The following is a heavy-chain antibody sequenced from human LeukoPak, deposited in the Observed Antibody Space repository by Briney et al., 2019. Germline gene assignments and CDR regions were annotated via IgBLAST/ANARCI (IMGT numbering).Heavy chain of an antibody. CDR1: GYTFTGYY. Sequence: GASVKVSCKASGYTFTGYYMHWVRQAPGQGLEWMGWINPNSGGTNYAQKFQGRVTMTRDTSISTAYMELSRLRSDDTAVYYCARSPALLWFGELHPYYFDYWGQGTLATVSS. CDR2: INPNSGGT. J-gene: IGHJ4*02. D-gene: IGHD3-10*01. CDR3: ARSPALLWFGELHPYYFDY. V-gene: IGHV1-2*02.